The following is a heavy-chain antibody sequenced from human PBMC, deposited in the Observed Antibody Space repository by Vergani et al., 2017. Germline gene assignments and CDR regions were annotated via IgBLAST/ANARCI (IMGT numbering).Heavy chain of an antibody. Sequence: QVQLQQWGAGLLKPSETLSLTCAVYGGSFSGYYWSWIRQPPGKGLEWSGEINHSGSTNYNPSLKSRVTISVDTSKNQFSLKLSSVAAADTAVYYCARGLRYCTNGVCYSRAHFDYWGQGTLVTVSS. D-gene: IGHD2-8*01. CDR1: GGSFSGYY. CDR3: ARGLRYCTNGVCYSRAHFDY. V-gene: IGHV4-34*01. J-gene: IGHJ4*02. CDR2: INHSGST.